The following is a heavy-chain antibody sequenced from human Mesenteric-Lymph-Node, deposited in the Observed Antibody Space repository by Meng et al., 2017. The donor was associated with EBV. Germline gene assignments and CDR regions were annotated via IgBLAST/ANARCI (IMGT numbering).Heavy chain of an antibody. CDR2: ISAYNRNT. J-gene: IGHJ4*02. CDR1: GGTFSSYA. CDR3: ARVSDSDSSGLDY. Sequence: QVQLVQSGAEVKKPGSSVKVSCKASGGTFSSYAISWVRQAPGQGLEWMGWISAYNRNTNYAQKFRGRVTMTTDTSTSTAYLDLRSLRSDDTAVYYCARVSDSDSSGLDYWGQGTLVTVSS. D-gene: IGHD3-22*01. V-gene: IGHV1-18*01.